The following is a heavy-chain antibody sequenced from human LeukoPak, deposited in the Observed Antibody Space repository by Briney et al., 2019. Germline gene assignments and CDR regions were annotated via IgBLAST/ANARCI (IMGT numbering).Heavy chain of an antibody. Sequence: SETLSLTCAVSGGSISSGNYYWSWIRQPAGKGLEWIGRIYTSGGTNCNPSLESRVTILIDTPKNQFSLKLSSVTAADTAVYYCARSYSSSWYSSFDIWGHGTMVTVSS. J-gene: IGHJ3*02. CDR3: ARSYSSSWYSSFDI. V-gene: IGHV4-61*02. CDR2: IYTSGGT. CDR1: GGSISSGNYY. D-gene: IGHD6-13*01.